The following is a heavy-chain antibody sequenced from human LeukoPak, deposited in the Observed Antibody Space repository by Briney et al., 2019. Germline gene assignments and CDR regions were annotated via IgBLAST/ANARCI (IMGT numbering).Heavy chain of an antibody. D-gene: IGHD2/OR15-2a*01. CDR3: ARAPSGENYFPWYFDL. J-gene: IGHJ2*01. V-gene: IGHV3-21*01. Sequence: GGSLRLSCAASGFTFSNYAMNWVRQAPGKGLEWVSSITRRSTYIYYADSMKGRFTISRDSAKNSLYLQMNSLRADDTAVYYCARAPSGENYFPWYFDLWGRGTLVTVSS. CDR2: ITRRSTYI. CDR1: GFTFSNYA.